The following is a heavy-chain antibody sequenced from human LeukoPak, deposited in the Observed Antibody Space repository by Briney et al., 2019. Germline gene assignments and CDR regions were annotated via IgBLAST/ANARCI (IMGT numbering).Heavy chain of an antibody. CDR2: TYYSGST. V-gene: IGHV4-31*03. CDR3: ARSILTGYPNY. Sequence: PSETLSLTCTVSGGSISSGGYYWSWIRQHPGKGLEWIGYTYYSGSTYYNPSLKSRVTISVDTSKNQFSLKLSSVTAADTAVYYCARSILTGYPNYWGQGTLVTVSS. J-gene: IGHJ4*02. CDR1: GGSISSGGYY. D-gene: IGHD3-9*01.